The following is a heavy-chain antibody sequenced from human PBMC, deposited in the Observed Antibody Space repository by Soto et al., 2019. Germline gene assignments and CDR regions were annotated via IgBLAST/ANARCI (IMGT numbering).Heavy chain of an antibody. Sequence: SETLSLTCTVSGGSISSYYWSWIRQPPGKGLEWIGYTYYSGSTNYNPSLKSRVTISVDTSKNQFSLKLSSVTAADTAVYYCARDDSSGYYFPTFDHWGQGTLVTVSS. CDR3: ARDDSSGYYFPTFDH. J-gene: IGHJ4*02. D-gene: IGHD3-22*01. CDR1: GGSISSYY. V-gene: IGHV4-59*01. CDR2: TYYSGST.